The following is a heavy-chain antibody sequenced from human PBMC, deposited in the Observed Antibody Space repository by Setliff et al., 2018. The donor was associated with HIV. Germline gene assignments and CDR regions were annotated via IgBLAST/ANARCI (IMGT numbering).Heavy chain of an antibody. J-gene: IGHJ6*03. CDR3: ARVVDTSGGYWGSFYRYMDV. CDR2: IEQDGSEK. CDR1: GFSLSYYR. Sequence: PGGFLRLSCAASGFSLSYYRMNWVRQAPGKGLEWVANIEQDGSEKYYVGSVKGRFTISRDNTKNSLYLQMDSLRAEDTAVYYCARVVDTSGGYWGSFYRYMDVWGKGTTVTVSS. D-gene: IGHD3-10*01. V-gene: IGHV3-7*03.